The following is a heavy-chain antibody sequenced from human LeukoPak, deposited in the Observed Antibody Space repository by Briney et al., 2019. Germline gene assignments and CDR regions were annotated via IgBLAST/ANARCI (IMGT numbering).Heavy chain of an antibody. CDR3: VAAAGVLVTLDY. CDR1: GFTFSSYA. D-gene: IGHD6-13*01. Sequence: PGGSLRLSCAASGFTFSSYAVSWVRQAPGKGLEWVSAITGSGGSTYYADSVKGRFTISRDNSKNTLYLQMNSLRAEDTAVYYCVAAAGVLVTLDYWGQGTLVTVSS. J-gene: IGHJ4*02. CDR2: ITGSGGST. V-gene: IGHV3-23*01.